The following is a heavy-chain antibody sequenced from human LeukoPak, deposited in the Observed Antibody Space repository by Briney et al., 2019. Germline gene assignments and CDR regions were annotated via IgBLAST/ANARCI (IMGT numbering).Heavy chain of an antibody. Sequence: GASVEVSCKASGYTFTSYYMHWVRQAPGQGLEWMGIINPSGGSTSYAQKFQGRVTMTRDTSTSTVYMELSSLRSEDTAVYYCARFTVTNYYFDYWGQGTLVTVSS. CDR3: ARFTVTNYYFDY. CDR2: INPSGGST. CDR1: GYTFTSYY. J-gene: IGHJ4*02. V-gene: IGHV1-46*01. D-gene: IGHD4-17*01.